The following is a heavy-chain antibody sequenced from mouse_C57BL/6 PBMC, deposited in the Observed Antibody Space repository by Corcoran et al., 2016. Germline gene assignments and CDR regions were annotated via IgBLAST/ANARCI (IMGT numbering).Heavy chain of an antibody. CDR2: ISYDGSN. D-gene: IGHD2-1*01. V-gene: IGHV3-6*01. CDR3: ARAGNYYAMDY. CDR1: GYSIISGYY. Sequence: DVQLKESGPGLVKPPQSLSLPCSVTGYSIISGYYWNWIRQFPGNKLEWTGYISYDGSNNYNPSLKNRISITRDTSKNQVFLKLNSVTTEDTATYYCARAGNYYAMDYLGQGTSVTVSA. J-gene: IGHJ4*01.